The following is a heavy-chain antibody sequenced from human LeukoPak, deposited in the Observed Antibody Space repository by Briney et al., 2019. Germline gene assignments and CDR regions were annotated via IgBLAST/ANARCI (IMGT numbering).Heavy chain of an antibody. Sequence: GGSLRLSCAASGFTFSSYAMSWVRQAPGKGLVWVSRINNDGSSTSYADSVKGRFTTSRDNAKNTLYLQMNSLRAEDTAVYYCASIAARLGGDYWGQGTLVTDCS. CDR3: ASIAARLGGDY. CDR1: GFTFSSYA. CDR2: INNDGSST. D-gene: IGHD6-6*01. V-gene: IGHV3-74*01. J-gene: IGHJ4*02.